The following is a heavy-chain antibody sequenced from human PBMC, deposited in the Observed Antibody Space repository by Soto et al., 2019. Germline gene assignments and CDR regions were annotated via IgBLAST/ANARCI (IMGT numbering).Heavy chain of an antibody. V-gene: IGHV4-59*01. Sequence: PSETLSLTCTVSGGSISSYYWSWIRQPPGKGLEWIGYIYYSGSTNYNPSLKSRVTISVDTSKNQFSLKLSSVTAADTAVYYCARVRIAVAGTRKYYFDYWGQGTLVTVSS. D-gene: IGHD6-19*01. CDR2: IYYSGST. J-gene: IGHJ4*02. CDR1: GGSISSYY. CDR3: ARVRIAVAGTRKYYFDY.